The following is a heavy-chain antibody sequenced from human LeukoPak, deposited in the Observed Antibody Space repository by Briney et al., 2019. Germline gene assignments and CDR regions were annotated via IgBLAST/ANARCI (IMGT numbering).Heavy chain of an antibody. CDR1: GFTVSSNY. D-gene: IGHD5-18*01. Sequence: GGSLRLSCAASGFTVSSNYMSWVRQAPGKGLEWVSVIYSGGTTYYADSVKGRFTISRDNSKNTLHLQMNSLRAEDTAVYYCARDQYSYAHAARWGQGTLVTVSS. V-gene: IGHV3-66*01. J-gene: IGHJ4*02. CDR3: ARDQYSYAHAAR. CDR2: IYSGGTT.